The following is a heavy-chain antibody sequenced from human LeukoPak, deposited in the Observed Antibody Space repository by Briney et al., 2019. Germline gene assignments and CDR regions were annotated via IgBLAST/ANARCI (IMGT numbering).Heavy chain of an antibody. D-gene: IGHD6-19*01. CDR1: GFTFSAYY. CDR2: ISDSDSTI. Sequence: GGSLGLPCAASGFTFSAYYMSWIRQAPGKGLEWLSYISDSDSTIYYADSVKGRFTISRDNAKNSLYLQMHSLRVEDTALYYCARGALAGSWSDFQAFDFWGPGTMVTVSS. CDR3: ARGALAGSWSDFQAFDF. J-gene: IGHJ3*01. V-gene: IGHV3-11*01.